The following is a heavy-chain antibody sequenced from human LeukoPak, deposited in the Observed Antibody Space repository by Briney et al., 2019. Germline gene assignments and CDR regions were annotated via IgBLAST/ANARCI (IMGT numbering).Heavy chain of an antibody. V-gene: IGHV3-20*04. CDR3: ARGSNTYYYDSSGYYYDS. CDR2: INWNGGST. CDR1: GFTFSNYW. Sequence: GGSLRLSCAASGFTFSNYWMSWVRQAPGKGLEWGSGINWNGGSTGYADSVKGRFTISRDNAKNSLYLQMNSLRAEDTALYYCARGSNTYYYDSSGYYYDSWGQGTLVTVSS. D-gene: IGHD3-22*01. J-gene: IGHJ5*02.